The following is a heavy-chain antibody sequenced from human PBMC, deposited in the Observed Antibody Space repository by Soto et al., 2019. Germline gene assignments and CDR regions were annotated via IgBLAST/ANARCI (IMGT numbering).Heavy chain of an antibody. J-gene: IGHJ4*02. Sequence: GGSLRLSCAASGFTFSTYPMNWVRQVPGKGLEWVSYIRSSSSTIYYADSVKGRFTISIDSAKNSLYLQMNSLRAEDTAVYYCARDQGNNWDLVYRGQGTLVTVSS. CDR2: IRSSSSTI. D-gene: IGHD1-1*01. V-gene: IGHV3-48*01. CDR1: GFTFSTYP. CDR3: ARDQGNNWDLVY.